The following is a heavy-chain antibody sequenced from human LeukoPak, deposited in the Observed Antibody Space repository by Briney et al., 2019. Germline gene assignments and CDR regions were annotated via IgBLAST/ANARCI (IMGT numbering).Heavy chain of an antibody. CDR1: GGSISSSSYY. CDR2: IYYSGST. D-gene: IGHD3-22*01. CDR3: ASVTMISRDDAFDI. V-gene: IGHV4-39*07. J-gene: IGHJ3*02. Sequence: SETLSLTCTVSGGSISSSSYYWGWIRQPPGKGLEWIGSIYYSGSTYYNPSLKSRVTISVDTSKNQLSLKLSSVTAADTAVYYCASVTMISRDDAFDIWGQGTMVTVSS.